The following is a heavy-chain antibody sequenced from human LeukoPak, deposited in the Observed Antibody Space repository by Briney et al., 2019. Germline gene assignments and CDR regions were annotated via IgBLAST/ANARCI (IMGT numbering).Heavy chain of an antibody. J-gene: IGHJ6*03. V-gene: IGHV3-21*01. CDR1: GFTFSSYT. D-gene: IGHD2-21*01. CDR2: ISSGSSYI. Sequence: SGGSLRLSCAASGFTFSSYTINWVRQAPGKGLEWVSSISSGSSYIYYADSLKGRFTISRDNAKNSLYLEMNSLRAEDTAVYYCARDGGYCGGDCYDYYYYYMDVWGKGTTVTVSS. CDR3: ARDGGYCGGDCYDYYYYYMDV.